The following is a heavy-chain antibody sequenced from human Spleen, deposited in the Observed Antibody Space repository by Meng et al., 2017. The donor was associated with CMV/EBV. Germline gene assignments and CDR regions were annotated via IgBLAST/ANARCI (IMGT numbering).Heavy chain of an antibody. CDR2: ISAYNGNT. CDR3: AREPGYCSSTSCYTSHYFDY. J-gene: IGHJ4*02. D-gene: IGHD2-2*02. CDR1: GYTFTAHY. V-gene: IGHV1-18*04. Sequence: ASVKVSCKASGYTFTAHYFHWVRQAPGQGLEWMGWISAYNGNTNYAQKLQGRVTMTTDTSTSTAYMELRSLRSDDTAVYYCAREPGYCSSTSCYTSHYFDYWGQGTLVTVSS.